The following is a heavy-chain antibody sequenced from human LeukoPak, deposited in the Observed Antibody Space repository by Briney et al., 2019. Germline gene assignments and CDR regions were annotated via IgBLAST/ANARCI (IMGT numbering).Heavy chain of an antibody. D-gene: IGHD2/OR15-2a*01. CDR2: IYYSGST. CDR3: ARGGILWPPNWFDP. Sequence: SETLSLTCTVSGGSISSSSYYWGWIRQPPGKGLEWIGSIYYSGSTYYNPSLKSRATISVDTSKNQFSLKLSSVTAADTALYYCARGGILWPPNWFDPWGQGTLVTVSS. J-gene: IGHJ5*02. V-gene: IGHV4-39*07. CDR1: GGSISSSSYY.